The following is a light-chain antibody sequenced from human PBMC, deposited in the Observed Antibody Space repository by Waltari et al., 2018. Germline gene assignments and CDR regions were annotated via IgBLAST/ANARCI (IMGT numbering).Light chain of an antibody. V-gene: IGLV1-47*01. CDR3: AAWDDSLSGRV. CDR1: RSNIGSNY. Sequence: QSVLTQPPSASGTPGQRVTISCSGSRSNIGSNYVYWYQQLPGTAPKLLIYRNNRRPSGVPDRCSGSKSGTSASLAISGLRSEDEADYYCAAWDDSLSGRVFGGGTKVTVL. J-gene: IGLJ3*02. CDR2: RNN.